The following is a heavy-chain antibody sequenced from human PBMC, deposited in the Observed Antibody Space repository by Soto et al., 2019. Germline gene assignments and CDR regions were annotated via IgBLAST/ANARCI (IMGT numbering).Heavy chain of an antibody. CDR2: IKSKTDGGTA. CDR3: TTGIYYDILTGYHNVAY. CDR1: GFNLSHPW. V-gene: IGHV3-15*01. J-gene: IGHJ4*02. Sequence: GGSLRLSCVASGFNLSHPWMTWVRQAAGKGLEWVGRIKSKTDGGTADYAAPVKGRAAISRDDSKNTVYLQMNSLKTEDTAVYYCTTGIYYDILTGYHNVAYWGQGALVTVSS. D-gene: IGHD3-9*01.